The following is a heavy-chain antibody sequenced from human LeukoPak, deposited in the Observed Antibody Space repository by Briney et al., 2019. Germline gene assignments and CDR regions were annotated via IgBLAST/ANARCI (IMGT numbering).Heavy chain of an antibody. Sequence: KPGGSLRLSCAASGFTFSDYYMSWIRHARGKGLEWVSYISSSGSTIYYADSVKGRFTISRDNAKNSLYLQMNSLRAEDTAVYYCARPRGDDFWSGYYPDYWGQGTLVTVSS. J-gene: IGHJ4*02. CDR3: ARPRGDDFWSGYYPDY. CDR2: ISSSGSTI. V-gene: IGHV3-11*01. CDR1: GFTFSDYY. D-gene: IGHD3-3*01.